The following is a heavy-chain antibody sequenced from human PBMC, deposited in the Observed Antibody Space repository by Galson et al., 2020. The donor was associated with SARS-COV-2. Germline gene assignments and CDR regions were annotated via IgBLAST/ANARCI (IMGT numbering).Heavy chain of an antibody. V-gene: IGHV2-26*01. CDR3: ARIILDCSGGSCYWLGDY. CDR1: GFSLSNARMG. Sequence: SGPTLVKPTETLTLTCTVSGFSLSNARMGVSWIRQPPGKALEWLAHIFSNDEKSYSPSLKSRLTISKDTSKSQVVLTMTNMDPVDTATYYCARIILDCSGGSCYWLGDYWGQGTLVTVSS. CDR2: IFSNDEK. J-gene: IGHJ4*02. D-gene: IGHD2-15*01.